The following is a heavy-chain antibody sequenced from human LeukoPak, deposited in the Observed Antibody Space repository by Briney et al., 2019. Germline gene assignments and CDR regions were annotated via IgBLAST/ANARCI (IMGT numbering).Heavy chain of an antibody. Sequence: QPGGSLRLSCAASGFTFSTYWMTWVRQAPGKGPEWVANIKEDGSATYYVDSVKGRFTISRDNAKNSLYLQMNSLRAEDTAVYYCAREGYIAAAGSVFYFDNWGQGTLVTVSS. V-gene: IGHV3-7*01. CDR2: IKEDGSAT. CDR1: GFTFSTYW. J-gene: IGHJ4*02. D-gene: IGHD6-13*01. CDR3: AREGYIAAAGSVFYFDN.